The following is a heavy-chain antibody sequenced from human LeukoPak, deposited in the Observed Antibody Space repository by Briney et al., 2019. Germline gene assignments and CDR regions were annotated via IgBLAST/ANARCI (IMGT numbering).Heavy chain of an antibody. V-gene: IGHV1-18*01. J-gene: IGHJ3*02. CDR2: ISAYNGNT. D-gene: IGHD3-22*01. CDR1: GYTFTSYG. Sequence: ASVKVSCKASGYTFTSYGISWVRQAPGQGLEWMGWISAYNGNTNYAQKLQGRVTMTTDTSTSTAYMELRSLRSDDTAVYYCASPPYYYDSSHDAFDIWGQGTMVTVSS. CDR3: ASPPYYYDSSHDAFDI.